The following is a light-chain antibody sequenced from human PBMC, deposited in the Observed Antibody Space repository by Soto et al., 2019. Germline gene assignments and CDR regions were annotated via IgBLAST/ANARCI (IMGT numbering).Light chain of an antibody. CDR1: QSVSSY. CDR2: DAS. V-gene: IGKV3-11*01. CDR3: QQRSNWPLT. Sequence: IVLPQSPSTLSLSPGERATLSCRASQSVSSYLAWYQQKPGQAPRLLIYDASNRATGIPARFSGSGSGADFTLTISSLEPEDFAVYYCQQRSNWPLTCGQGTKV. J-gene: IGKJ1*01.